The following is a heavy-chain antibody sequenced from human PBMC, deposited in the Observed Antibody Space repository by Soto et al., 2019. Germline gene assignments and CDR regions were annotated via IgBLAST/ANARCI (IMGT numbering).Heavy chain of an antibody. CDR2: IYYSGST. D-gene: IGHD3-9*01. CDR3: ARIGRVGYDILTGYSWYFDL. V-gene: IGHV4-31*03. CDR1: GGSISSGGYY. J-gene: IGHJ2*01. Sequence: QVQLQESGPGLVKPSQTLSLTCTVSGGSISSGGYYWSWIRQHPGKGLEWIGYIYYSGSTYYNPSLKSRVTISVDTSKNQFSLKLSSVTAADTAVYYCARIGRVGYDILTGYSWYFDLWGRGTLVTVSS.